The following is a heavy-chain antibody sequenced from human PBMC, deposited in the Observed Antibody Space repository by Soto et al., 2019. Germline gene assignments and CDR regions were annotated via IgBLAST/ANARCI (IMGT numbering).Heavy chain of an antibody. V-gene: IGHV1-18*01. D-gene: IGHD3-16*01. CDR2: ISAYNGNT. CDR1: GYTFTSYG. J-gene: IGHJ6*02. Sequence: QVQLVQSGAEVKKPGASVKVSCKASGYTFTSYGISWVRQAPGQGLEWMGWISAYNGNTNYAQKLQGRGTMTTDTSTSTANLELRSLRSDDTAVYYCAVRGWGYYYYGMDVWGQGTTVTVSS. CDR3: AVRGWGYYYYGMDV.